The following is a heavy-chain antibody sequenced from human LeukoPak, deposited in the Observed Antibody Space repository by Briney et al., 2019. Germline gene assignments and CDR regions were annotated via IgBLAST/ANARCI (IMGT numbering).Heavy chain of an antibody. CDR3: VKGRRVIVVVPAVRQGGAYYFDY. CDR1: GFSFNNYP. J-gene: IGHJ4*02. V-gene: IGHV3-23*01. Sequence: GGSVRLSCAASGFSFNNYPMRWVRQAPGKGLEWVSAISRSGGSTYYADSVKGRFTISRDNSKNTLYLEMNSLRGEDPAVYYGVKGRRVIVVVPAVRQGGAYYFDYWGQGTLDRVSS. D-gene: IGHD2-2*01. CDR2: ISRSGGST.